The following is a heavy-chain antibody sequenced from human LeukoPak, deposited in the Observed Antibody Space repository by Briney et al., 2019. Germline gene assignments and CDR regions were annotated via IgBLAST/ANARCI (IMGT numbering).Heavy chain of an antibody. V-gene: IGHV4-59*01. CDR2: IYYSGST. CDR1: GGSIRSYY. CDR3: AREAYSNAWYLDY. Sequence: SETLSLTCTVSGGSIRSYYWSWIRQPPGKGLEWIGYIYYSGSTVYNPSLESRVTISVDTSKNQFSLKVRSVTAADTAVYYCAREAYSNAWYLDYWGQGTLVTVSS. D-gene: IGHD6-19*01. J-gene: IGHJ4*02.